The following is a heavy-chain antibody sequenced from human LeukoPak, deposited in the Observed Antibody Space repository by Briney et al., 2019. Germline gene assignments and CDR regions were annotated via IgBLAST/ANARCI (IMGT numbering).Heavy chain of an antibody. D-gene: IGHD6-13*01. V-gene: IGHV1-2*02. CDR2: INPNSGGT. J-gene: IGHJ4*02. CDR1: GYTFTGYY. CDR3: ARLYHSSSSPQSY. Sequence: ASVKVSCKASGYTFTGYYMHWVRQAPGQGLEWMGWINPNSGGTNYAQKFQGRVTMTRDTSISTAYMELSRLRSDDTAVYYCARLYHSSSSPQSYWGQGTLVTVSS.